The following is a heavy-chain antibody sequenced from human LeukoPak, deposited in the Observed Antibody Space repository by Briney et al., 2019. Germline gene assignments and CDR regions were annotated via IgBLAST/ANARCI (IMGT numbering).Heavy chain of an antibody. V-gene: IGHV3-21*01. Sequence: GGSLRLSCAASGFTFSSYSMNWVRQAPGKGLEWVSSISSSSSYLYYADSVKGRFTISRDNAKNSLYLQMNSLRAEDTAVYYCASAAEGYCSGGSCYPYYFDYWGQGTLVTVSS. CDR2: ISSSSSYL. D-gene: IGHD2-15*01. J-gene: IGHJ4*02. CDR3: ASAAEGYCSGGSCYPYYFDY. CDR1: GFTFSSYS.